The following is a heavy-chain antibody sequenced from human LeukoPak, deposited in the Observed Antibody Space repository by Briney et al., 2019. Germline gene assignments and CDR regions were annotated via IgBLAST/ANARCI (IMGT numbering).Heavy chain of an antibody. CDR1: GGSFSGYY. D-gene: IGHD6-19*01. J-gene: IGHJ6*03. CDR2: IYYSGST. Sequence: TSETLSLTCAVYGGSFSGYYWSWIRQPPGKGLEWIGSIYYSGSTYYNPSLKSRVTISVDTSKNQFSLKLSSVTAADTAVYYCAGEPSLSIAVAGQLDYYYYYYMDVWGKGTTVTVSS. V-gene: IGHV4-34*01. CDR3: AGEPSLSIAVAGQLDYYYYYYMDV.